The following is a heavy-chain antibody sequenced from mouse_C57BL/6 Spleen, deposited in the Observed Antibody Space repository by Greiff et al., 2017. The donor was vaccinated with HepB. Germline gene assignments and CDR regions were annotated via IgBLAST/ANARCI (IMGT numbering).Heavy chain of an antibody. CDR1: GFTFSDYG. CDR3: AGERGYFDV. V-gene: IGHV5-17*01. CDR2: ISSGSSTI. Sequence: EVRVVESGGGLVKPGGSLKLSCAASGFTFSDYGMHWVRQAPEKGLEWVAYISSGSSTIYYADTVKGRFTISRDNAKNTLFLEMTSLRSGDTAMYYCAGERGYFDVWGTGTTVTVSS. J-gene: IGHJ1*03.